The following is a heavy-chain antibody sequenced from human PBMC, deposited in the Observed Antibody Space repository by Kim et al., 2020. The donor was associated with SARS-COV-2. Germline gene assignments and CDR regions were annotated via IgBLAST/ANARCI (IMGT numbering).Heavy chain of an antibody. J-gene: IGHJ3*02. CDR3: ARHGASRDEEAFDI. Sequence: SETLSLTCTVSGGSISSSSYYWGWIRQPPGKGLEWIGSIYYSGSTYYNPSLKSRVTISVDTSKNQFSLKLSSVTAADTAVYYCARHGASRDEEAFDIWG. V-gene: IGHV4-39*01. CDR1: GGSISSSSYY. CDR2: IYYSGST.